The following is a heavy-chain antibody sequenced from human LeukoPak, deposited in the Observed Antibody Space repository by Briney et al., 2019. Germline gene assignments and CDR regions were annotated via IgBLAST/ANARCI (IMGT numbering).Heavy chain of an antibody. J-gene: IGHJ5*02. Sequence: PAETLTLTCTVSDGSISSYYWSWFRQPPGKGLEWVGYIYYSGSTNYNPSLKSRVTISVDTSKNHCSLKLRSVTAADTAVYYCARVPHILATEGWFDPWGQGALVTVSS. CDR1: DGSISSYY. D-gene: IGHD3-9*01. CDR2: IYYSGST. V-gene: IGHV4-59*01. CDR3: ARVPHILATEGWFDP.